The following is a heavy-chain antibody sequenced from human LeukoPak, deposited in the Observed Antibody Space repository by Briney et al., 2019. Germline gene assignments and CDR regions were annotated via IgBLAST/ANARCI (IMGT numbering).Heavy chain of an antibody. J-gene: IGHJ4*02. D-gene: IGHD3-10*01. CDR1: GFSLSTSGMC. CDR2: IDWDDDK. V-gene: IGHV2-70*11. Sequence: SGPTLVSPTQTLTLTCTFYGFSLSTSGMCVSWIRQPPGKALEWLARIDWDDDKYYSTSLKTRLTISKDTSKNQVVLTMTNMDPVDTATYYCARILWFGELWGAIDYWGQGTLVTVSP. CDR3: ARILWFGELWGAIDY.